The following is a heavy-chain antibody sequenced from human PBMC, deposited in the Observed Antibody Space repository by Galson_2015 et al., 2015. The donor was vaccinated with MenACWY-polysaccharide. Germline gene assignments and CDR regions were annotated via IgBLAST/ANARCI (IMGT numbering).Heavy chain of an antibody. D-gene: IGHD2-21*02. CDR1: GFTFSSYW. J-gene: IGHJ3*01. CDR2: IKTDGSST. CDR3: ARDPHCGAGCSIHDAFDV. Sequence: SLRLSCEASGFTFSSYWMHWVRQAPGEGLVWVSRIKTDGSSTSYADSVKGRFTVPRDNAKNTVYLQMNSLRVEDTAVYYCARDPHCGAGCSIHDAFDVWGQGTKVTVSS. V-gene: IGHV3-74*01.